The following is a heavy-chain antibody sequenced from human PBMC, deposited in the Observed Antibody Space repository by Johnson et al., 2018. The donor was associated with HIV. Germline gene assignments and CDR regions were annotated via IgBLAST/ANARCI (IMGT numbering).Heavy chain of an antibody. J-gene: IGHJ3*02. V-gene: IGHV3-53*01. CDR3: ARGGVYCFGDCKASDI. D-gene: IGHD2-21*02. CDR1: GLTIIKNY. Sequence: PLVMSPGGILQPGGSRGMSVDPSGLTIIKNYMSWVRQAPGKGLEWVSVLYSGGSTYYADSVKGRFTISRDNAKNSLYLQMNSLRAEDMALYYCARGGVYCFGDCKASDIWGQGTMVTVSS. CDR2: LYSGGST.